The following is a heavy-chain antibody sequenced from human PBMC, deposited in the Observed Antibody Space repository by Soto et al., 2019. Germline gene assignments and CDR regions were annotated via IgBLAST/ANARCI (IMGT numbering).Heavy chain of an antibody. CDR2: IYHSGST. D-gene: IGHD2-15*01. CDR3: ARNTYCSGGSCYWDMYYFDY. J-gene: IGHJ4*02. CDR1: GYSISSGYY. V-gene: IGHV4-38-2*01. Sequence: PSETLSLTCAVSGYSISSGYYRGWIRQPPGKGLEWIGSIYHSGSTYYNPSLKSRVTISVDTSKNQFSLKLSSVTAADTAVYYCARNTYCSGGSCYWDMYYFDYWGQGTLVTVSS.